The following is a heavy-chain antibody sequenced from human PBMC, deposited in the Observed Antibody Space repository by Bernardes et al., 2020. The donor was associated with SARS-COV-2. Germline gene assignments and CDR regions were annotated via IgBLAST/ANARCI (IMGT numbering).Heavy chain of an antibody. J-gene: IGHJ4*02. CDR3: AKELGQIAVPENYFDY. Sequence: GGSLRLSCAASGFTFSSYAMSWVRQAPGKGLEWVSAISGSGGSTYYADSVKGRFTISRDNSKNTLYLQMNSLRAEDTAVYYCAKELGQIAVPENYFDYWGQGTLVTVSS. CDR2: ISGSGGST. V-gene: IGHV3-23*01. D-gene: IGHD6-19*01. CDR1: GFTFSSYA.